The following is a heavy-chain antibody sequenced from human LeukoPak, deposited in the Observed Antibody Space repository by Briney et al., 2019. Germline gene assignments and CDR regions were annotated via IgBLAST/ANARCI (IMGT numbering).Heavy chain of an antibody. V-gene: IGHV1-2*02. CDR3: ARVVRVDTAMVFDY. D-gene: IGHD5-18*01. CDR2: INPNSGGT. CDR1: GYTFTGYY. J-gene: IGHJ4*02. Sequence: GASVKVSCKASGYTFTGYYMHWVRQAPGQGLEWMGWINPNSGGTNYAQKFQGRVTMTRDTSISTACMELSRLRSDDTAVYYCARVVRVDTAMVFDYWGQGTLVTVSS.